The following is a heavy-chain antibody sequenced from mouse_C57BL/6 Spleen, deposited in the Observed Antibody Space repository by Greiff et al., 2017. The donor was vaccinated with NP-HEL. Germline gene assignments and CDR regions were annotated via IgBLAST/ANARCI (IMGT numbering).Heavy chain of an antibody. CDR2: ISDGGSYT. CDR1: GFTFSSYA. D-gene: IGHD2-4*01. CDR3: ARGDDYPWFAC. J-gene: IGHJ3*01. Sequence: EVQLVESGGGLVKPGGSLKLSCAASGFTFSSYAMSWVRQTPEKRLEWVATISDGGSYTYYPDNVKGRFTISRDNAKNNLYLQMSHLKSEDTAMYYCARGDDYPWFACWGQGTLVTVSA. V-gene: IGHV5-4*01.